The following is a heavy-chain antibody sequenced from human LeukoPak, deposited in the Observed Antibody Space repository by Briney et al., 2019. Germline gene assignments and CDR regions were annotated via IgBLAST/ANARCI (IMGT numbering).Heavy chain of an antibody. Sequence: GGSLRVSCAASGFTFNSYSMNWVRQARGKGLEWVSSISSSSSYIYDADSVKGRFTISRDNAKNSLYLQMNSLRAEDTAVYYCATLVRGVNVDYWGQGTLVTVSS. CDR2: ISSSSSYI. CDR1: GFTFNSYS. J-gene: IGHJ4*02. D-gene: IGHD3-10*01. V-gene: IGHV3-21*01. CDR3: ATLVRGVNVDY.